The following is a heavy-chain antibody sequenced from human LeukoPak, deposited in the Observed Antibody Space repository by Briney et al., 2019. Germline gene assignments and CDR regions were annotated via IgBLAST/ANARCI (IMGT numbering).Heavy chain of an antibody. D-gene: IGHD3-22*01. J-gene: IGHJ4*02. CDR3: ARDPPDYYDSIGYPFDY. CDR1: GYTSGYTFANYG. Sequence: SVKVSCKASGYTSGYTFANYGISWVRQAPGQGLEWMGWISVYNGNTNYAQKLQGRVTMTTDTSTSTAYMELRSLRSDDTAVYYCARDPPDYYDSIGYPFDYWGQGTLVTVSS. CDR2: ISVYNGNT. V-gene: IGHV1-18*01.